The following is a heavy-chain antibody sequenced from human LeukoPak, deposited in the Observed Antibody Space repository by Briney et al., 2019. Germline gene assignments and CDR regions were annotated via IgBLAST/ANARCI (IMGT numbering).Heavy chain of an antibody. J-gene: IGHJ4*02. CDR2: INHSGST. V-gene: IGHV4-34*01. Sequence: PSETLSLTCAVYGGSFSDYYWSWIRQPPGKGLEWIGEINHSGSTNYNPSLKSQVTISVDTSKNQFSLKLSSVTAADTAVYYCARVYGYYFDYWGQGTLVTVSS. CDR3: ARVYGYYFDY. CDR1: GGSFSDYY. D-gene: IGHD2-2*02.